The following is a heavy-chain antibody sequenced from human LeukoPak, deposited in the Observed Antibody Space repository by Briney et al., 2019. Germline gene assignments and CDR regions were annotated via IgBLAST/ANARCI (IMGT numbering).Heavy chain of an antibody. D-gene: IGHD6-13*01. V-gene: IGHV3-30*18. CDR3: AKRHPTSWYVVDY. Sequence: GGSLRLSCAASGFTFSAYGMDWVRQAPGKGLDWVSFISDHEISKYYSDSVKGRFAISRDNSKNTVYLQMNSLRAEDTAVYYCAKRHPTSWYVVDYWGQGTLVTVSS. CDR2: ISDHEISK. J-gene: IGHJ4*02. CDR1: GFTFSAYG.